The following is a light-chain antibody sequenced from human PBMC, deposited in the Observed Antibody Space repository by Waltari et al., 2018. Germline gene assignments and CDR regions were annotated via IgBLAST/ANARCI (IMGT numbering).Light chain of an antibody. CDR3: SSCSYEPTTTVI. Sequence: QSALTQPASVSGSPGQSITISCTGTSSDVGTYNLVSWYQQHPGKAPKLMIYEGTKRPSGVSNRFSASKSDDTASLTISGLQPEDEATYYCSSCSYEPTTTVIFGGGTKVTVL. J-gene: IGLJ2*01. CDR2: EGT. CDR1: SSDVGTYNL. V-gene: IGLV2-14*02.